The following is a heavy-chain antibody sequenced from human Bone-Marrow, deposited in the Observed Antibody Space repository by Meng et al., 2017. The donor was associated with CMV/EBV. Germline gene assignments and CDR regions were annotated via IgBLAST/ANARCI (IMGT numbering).Heavy chain of an antibody. CDR2: ISSSGSTI. J-gene: IGHJ4*02. Sequence: GESLKISCAASGFTFSDYYMSWNRQAPGKGLEWVSYISSSGSTIYYADSVKGRFTISRDNAKNSLYLQMNSLRAEDTAVYYCARDVFGDGYLDYWGQGTLVTVSS. V-gene: IGHV3-11*04. CDR3: ARDVFGDGYLDY. CDR1: GFTFSDYY. D-gene: IGHD3-10*02.